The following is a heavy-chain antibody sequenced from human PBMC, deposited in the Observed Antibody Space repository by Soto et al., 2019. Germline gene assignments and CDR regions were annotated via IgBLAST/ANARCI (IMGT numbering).Heavy chain of an antibody. Sequence: VQLVESGGGLVQPGGSLRLSCAASGFTFSSYSMNWVRQAPGKGLEWVAVISYDGSNKYYADSVKGRFTISRDNSKNTLYLQMNSLRAEDTAVYYCARDRMVAAAGPIYYYYYYGMDVW. V-gene: IGHV3-30*03. D-gene: IGHD6-13*01. CDR3: ARDRMVAAAGPIYYYYYYGMDV. CDR1: GFTFSSYS. J-gene: IGHJ6*01. CDR2: ISYDGSNK.